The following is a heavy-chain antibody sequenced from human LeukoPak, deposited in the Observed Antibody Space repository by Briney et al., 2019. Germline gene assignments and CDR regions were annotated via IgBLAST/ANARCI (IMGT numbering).Heavy chain of an antibody. CDR1: GFTFSSYD. J-gene: IGHJ5*02. CDR3: ARVAGWHWFDP. Sequence: GGSLRLSCAASGFTFSSYDMTWVRQAPGRGLEWVSSIRPSGDNTYCGDSVKGRFTISRDNSKNTVYLQMNNMRVDDTAIYYCARVAGWHWFDPWGQGTLVTVSS. D-gene: IGHD6-19*01. V-gene: IGHV3-23*01. CDR2: IRPSGDNT.